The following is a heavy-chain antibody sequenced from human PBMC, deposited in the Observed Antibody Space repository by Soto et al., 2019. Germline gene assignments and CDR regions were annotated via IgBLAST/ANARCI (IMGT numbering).Heavy chain of an antibody. CDR3: ATTQSPYSSSWYCFDS. CDR2: IYYIGST. D-gene: IGHD6-13*01. J-gene: IGHJ4*02. V-gene: IGHV4-59*08. Sequence: PSETLSLTCTVSVGSISSYYWTWIRQPPGKGLEWIGYIYYIGSTNYNPSLKSRVTMSVDTSKNQFSLKLTSVTAADTAVYYCATTQSPYSSSWYCFDSWGQGTLVTVSS. CDR1: VGSISSYY.